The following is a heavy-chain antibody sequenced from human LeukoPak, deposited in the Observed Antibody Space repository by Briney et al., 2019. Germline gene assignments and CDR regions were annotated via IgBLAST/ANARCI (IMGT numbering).Heavy chain of an antibody. J-gene: IGHJ4*02. V-gene: IGHV4-34*01. CDR2: INHSGST. D-gene: IGHD2-15*01. CDR1: GGSFSGYY. CDR3: ARVTPPGLFDY. Sequence: SETLSLTCAVYGGSFSGYYWSWIRQPPGKGLEWIGEINHSGSTNYNPSLKSRVTISVDTSKNQLSLKLSSVTAADTAVYYCARVTPPGLFDYWGQGTLVTVSS.